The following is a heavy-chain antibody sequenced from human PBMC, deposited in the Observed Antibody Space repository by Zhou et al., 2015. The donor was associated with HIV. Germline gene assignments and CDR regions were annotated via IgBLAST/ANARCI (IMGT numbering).Heavy chain of an antibody. CDR2: IIPIFGTA. CDR3: ASPRSTSYSSGSSPRYVGAFDI. CDR1: GGTFSSYA. V-gene: IGHV1-69*12. J-gene: IGHJ3*02. D-gene: IGHD6-19*01. Sequence: QVQLVQSGAEVKKPGSSVKVSCKASGGTFSSYAISWVRQAPGQGLEWMGGIIPIFGTANYAQKFQGRVTITADESTSTAYMELSSLRSEDTAVYYCASPRSTSYSSGSSPRYVGAFDIWGQGTTVTVSS.